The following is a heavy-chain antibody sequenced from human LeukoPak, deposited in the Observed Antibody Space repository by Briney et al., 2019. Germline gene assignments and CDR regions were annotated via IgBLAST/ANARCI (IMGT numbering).Heavy chain of an antibody. CDR1: GFTFSSYA. Sequence: PGGSLRLSCAASGFTFSSYAMSWVRQAPGKGLEWVSAISGSGGSTYYADSVKGRFTISRDNSKNTLYLQMNSLRAEDTAVYYCAKDHLDNGITAARPDFDHWGQGTLVAVSS. CDR3: AKDHLDNGITAARPDFDH. CDR2: ISGSGGST. J-gene: IGHJ4*02. V-gene: IGHV3-23*01. D-gene: IGHD6-25*01.